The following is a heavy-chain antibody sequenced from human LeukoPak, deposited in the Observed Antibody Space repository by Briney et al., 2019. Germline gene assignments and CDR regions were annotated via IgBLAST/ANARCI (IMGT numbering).Heavy chain of an antibody. CDR2: IGTASDT. CDR3: ARGPPRGKYYYMDV. CDR1: GFTFSSFD. Sequence: GGSLRLSCAASGFTFSSFDMHWVRQPTGQGLEWVSTIGTASDTYYPGSVEGRFTLSRDNAKNSLYLQMNSLTAGDTVVYYCARGPPRGKYYYMDVWGKGTTVTVSS. J-gene: IGHJ6*03. D-gene: IGHD1-1*01. V-gene: IGHV3-13*01.